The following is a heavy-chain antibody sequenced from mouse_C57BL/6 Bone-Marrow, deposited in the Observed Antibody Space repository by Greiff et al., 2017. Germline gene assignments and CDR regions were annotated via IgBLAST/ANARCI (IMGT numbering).Heavy chain of an antibody. Sequence: EVKLMESGGGLVQPGGSLKLSCAASGFTFSDYYMYWVRQTPEKRLEWVAYISNGGGSTYYPDTVKGRFTISRDNAKNTLYLQMSRLKSEDTAMYYCARHRYGYDEDYFDYWGQGTTLTVSS. D-gene: IGHD2-2*01. V-gene: IGHV5-12*01. CDR1: GFTFSDYY. CDR2: ISNGGGST. CDR3: ARHRYGYDEDYFDY. J-gene: IGHJ2*01.